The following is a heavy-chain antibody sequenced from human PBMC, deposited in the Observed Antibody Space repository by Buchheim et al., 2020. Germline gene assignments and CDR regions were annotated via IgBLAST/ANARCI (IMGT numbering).Heavy chain of an antibody. V-gene: IGHV4-59*01. D-gene: IGHD2-15*01. CDR1: GDSISSYY. CDR3: ARDRGYCSGGSCSFEIDY. CDR2: IYHTGST. Sequence: QVQLQESDPRLVKPSETLSLTCTVSGDSISSYYWSWIRQPPGKGLEWIGYIYHTGSTNYNPSLKSRVTMSVDTSKNQFSLKLSSVTAADTAVYYCARDRGYCSGGSCSFEIDYWGQGAL. J-gene: IGHJ4*02.